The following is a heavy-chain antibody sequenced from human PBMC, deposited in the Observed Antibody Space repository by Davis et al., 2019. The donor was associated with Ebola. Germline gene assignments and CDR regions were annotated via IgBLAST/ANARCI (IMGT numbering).Heavy chain of an antibody. CDR3: ARGWLRSGFDC. V-gene: IGHV6-1*01. J-gene: IGHJ4*02. Sequence: HSQTLSLTCAISGDSVSGSSGAWNWIRQSPSRGLEWLGRTYYSSKWYTDSTLSVKSRITISADTAKNQLSLHLDSVTPEDTAVYYCARGWLRSGFDCWGQGTLVTVSS. CDR1: GDSVSGSSGA. D-gene: IGHD5-12*01. CDR2: TYYSSKWYT.